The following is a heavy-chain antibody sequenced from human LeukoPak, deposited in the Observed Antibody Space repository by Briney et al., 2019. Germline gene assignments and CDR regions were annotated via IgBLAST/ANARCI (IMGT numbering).Heavy chain of an antibody. J-gene: IGHJ6*02. CDR2: ISGSGGTT. D-gene: IGHD2-15*01. CDR3: AKAGAFEWWEGMDV. V-gene: IGHV3-23*01. CDR1: GFTFSSYA. Sequence: PGGSLRLSCGASGFTFSSYAMSWVHQAPGKGLEWVSAISGSGGTTYYADSVKGRFTISRDNSKNTLYLQMNSLRAEDTAVYYCAKAGAFEWWEGMDVWGQGTTVTVS.